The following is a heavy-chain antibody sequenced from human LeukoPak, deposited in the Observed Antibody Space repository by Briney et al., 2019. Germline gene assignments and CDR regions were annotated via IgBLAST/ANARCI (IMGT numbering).Heavy chain of an antibody. CDR3: ARGDLRGYSYEGITNFDY. CDR1: GGTFSSYA. V-gene: IGHV1-69*05. D-gene: IGHD5-18*01. J-gene: IGHJ4*02. CDR2: IIPIFGTA. Sequence: SVKVSCKASGGTFSSYAISWVRQAPGQGLEWMGGIIPIFGTANYAQKFQGRVTITTDESTSTAYMELSSLRSEDTAVYYCARGDLRGYSYEGITNFDYWGQGTLVTVSS.